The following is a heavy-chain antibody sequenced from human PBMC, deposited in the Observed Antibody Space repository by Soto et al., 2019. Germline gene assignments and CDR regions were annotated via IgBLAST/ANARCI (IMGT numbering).Heavy chain of an antibody. CDR3: ARDTGDSSGYPGEYFQH. Sequence: SETLSLTCTVSGGSISSGGYYWSWIRQHPGKGLEWIGYIYYSGSTYYNPSLKSRVTISVDTSKNQFSLKLSSVTAADTAVYYCARDTGDSSGYPGEYFQHWGQGTLVTVSS. D-gene: IGHD3-22*01. V-gene: IGHV4-31*03. CDR1: GGSISSGGYY. CDR2: IYYSGST. J-gene: IGHJ1*01.